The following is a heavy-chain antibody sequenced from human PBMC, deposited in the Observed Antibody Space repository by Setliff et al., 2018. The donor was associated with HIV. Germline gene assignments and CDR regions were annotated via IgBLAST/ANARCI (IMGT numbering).Heavy chain of an antibody. D-gene: IGHD3-3*01. CDR1: GYTFTSYY. J-gene: IGHJ5*02. CDR3: AREGDPFGAAAYNWFDP. Sequence: KVSCKASGYTFTSYYIYWVRQAPGQGLEWMGIIDPTGGKTNYAQKFQGRVTMTRDTSTSTVYMELSSLRSEDTAVYYCAREGDPFGAAAYNWFDPWGQGTRVTVSS. CDR2: IDPTGGKT. V-gene: IGHV1-46*01.